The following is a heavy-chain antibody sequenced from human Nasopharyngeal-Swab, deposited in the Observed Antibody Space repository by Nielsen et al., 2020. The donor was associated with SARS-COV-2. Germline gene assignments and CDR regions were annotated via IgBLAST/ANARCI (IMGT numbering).Heavy chain of an antibody. Sequence: SSVKVSCKASGGTFSNYAISWVRRAPGQGLEWMGGIIPILDFTNYARKFQGRVTITADESTSTAYMELSSLRSEDTAVYYCARRPTTVTTWWFDPWGQGTPVTVSS. CDR3: ARRPTTVTTWWFDP. V-gene: IGHV1-69*10. CDR2: IIPILDFT. CDR1: GGTFSNYA. J-gene: IGHJ5*02. D-gene: IGHD4-11*01.